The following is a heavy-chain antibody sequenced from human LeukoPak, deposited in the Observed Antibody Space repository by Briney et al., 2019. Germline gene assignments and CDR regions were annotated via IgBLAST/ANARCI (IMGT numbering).Heavy chain of an antibody. J-gene: IGHJ4*02. Sequence: GASVKVSCKASGYTFTSYDINWVRQATGQGLEWTGWMNPNSGNTGYAQKFQGRVTMTRNTSISTAYMELSSLRSEDTAVYYCARGLDCSSTSCYSQPFDYWGQGTLVTVSS. V-gene: IGHV1-8*01. CDR3: ARGLDCSSTSCYSQPFDY. CDR1: GYTFTSYD. CDR2: MNPNSGNT. D-gene: IGHD2-2*01.